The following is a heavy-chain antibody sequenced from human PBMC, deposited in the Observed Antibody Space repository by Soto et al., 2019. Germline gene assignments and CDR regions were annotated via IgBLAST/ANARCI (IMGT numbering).Heavy chain of an antibody. CDR3: ARAPYYDFWSGRLAWFDP. CDR2: IYYSGST. V-gene: IGHV4-31*03. D-gene: IGHD3-3*01. J-gene: IGHJ5*02. CDR1: GGSISSGGYY. Sequence: SETLSLTCTVSGGSISSGGYYWSWIRQHPGKGLEWIGYIYYSGSTYYNPSLKSRVTISVDTSKNQFSLKLSSVTAADTAVYYCARAPYYDFWSGRLAWFDPWGQGTLVTVSS.